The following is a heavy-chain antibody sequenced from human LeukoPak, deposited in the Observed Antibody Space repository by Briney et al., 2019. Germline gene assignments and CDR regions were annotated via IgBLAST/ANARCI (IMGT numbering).Heavy chain of an antibody. Sequence: SETLSLTCTVSGGSISSYYWSWIRQPPGKGLEWIGYIYYSGSTNYNPSLKSRVTISVDTSKNQFSLKLSSVTAADTAVYYCARGYHYGSGSYFFDYWGQGTLVTVSS. CDR1: GGSISSYY. CDR3: ARGYHYGSGSYFFDY. D-gene: IGHD3-10*01. V-gene: IGHV4-59*01. CDR2: IYYSGST. J-gene: IGHJ4*02.